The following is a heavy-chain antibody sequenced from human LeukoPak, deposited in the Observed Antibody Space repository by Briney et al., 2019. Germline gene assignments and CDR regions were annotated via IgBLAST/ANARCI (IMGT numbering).Heavy chain of an antibody. V-gene: IGHV5-51*01. CDR1: GSSFTSYW. CDR3: ARAPSTVTNPYYFDY. CDR2: IYPGDSDT. Sequence: GESLKTSCKGSGSSFTSYWIGWVRQMPGKGLEWMGIIYPGDSDTRYSPSFQGQVTISADKSISTAYLQWSSLKASDTAMYYCARAPSTVTNPYYFDYWGQGTLVTVSS. J-gene: IGHJ4*02. D-gene: IGHD4-17*01.